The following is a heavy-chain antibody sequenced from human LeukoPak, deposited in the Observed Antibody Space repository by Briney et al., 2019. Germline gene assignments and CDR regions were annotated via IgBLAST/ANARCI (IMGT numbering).Heavy chain of an antibody. CDR3: AKGSSGYYHGWYNWFDP. CDR2: MNPNSGNK. J-gene: IGHJ5*02. V-gene: IGHV1-8*03. Sequence: ASVKVSCKASGYTFTSHDINWVRQATGQGLEWMGWMNPNSGNKGYAQKFQGRVTITRNTSISTAYMELSSLRSEDTAVYYCAKGSSGYYHGWYNWFDPWGQGTLVTVSS. D-gene: IGHD3-22*01. CDR1: GYTFTSHD.